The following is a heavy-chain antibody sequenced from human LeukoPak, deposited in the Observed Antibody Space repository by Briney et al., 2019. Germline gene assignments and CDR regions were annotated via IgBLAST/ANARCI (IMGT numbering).Heavy chain of an antibody. CDR2: TYVDGGA. Sequence: GGSLRLSCAASGFTLSTDHMSWVRQAPGKGLQWVSVTYVDGGAYYADSVKGRFTISRDNSKNTVDLQMDSLRDEDTAVYYCARGDFWSGYYTGLYWGQGTLVTVSS. J-gene: IGHJ4*02. CDR1: GFTLSTDH. CDR3: ARGDFWSGYYTGLY. V-gene: IGHV3-53*05. D-gene: IGHD3-3*01.